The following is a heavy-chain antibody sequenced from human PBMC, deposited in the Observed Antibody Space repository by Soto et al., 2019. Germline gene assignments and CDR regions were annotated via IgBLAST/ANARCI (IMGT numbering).Heavy chain of an antibody. CDR3: ARYRRGTGWYYLDY. CDR2: IYDSGST. J-gene: IGHJ4*02. V-gene: IGHV4-59*01. CDR1: DPAILGKY. Sequence: PSETLSLTCTDSDPAILGKYCSWIRQPPGKGLEWIGYIYDSGSTNYSPSLQSRVTMSVDRSKNQFSLALTSVTAADTALYFCARYRRGTGWYYLDYWGQGILVTVSS. D-gene: IGHD6-19*01.